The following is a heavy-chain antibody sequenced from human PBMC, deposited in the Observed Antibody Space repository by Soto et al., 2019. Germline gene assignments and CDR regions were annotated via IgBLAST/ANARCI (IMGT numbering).Heavy chain of an antibody. Sequence: PSETLSLTCTVSGGSISSYYWSWIRQPPGRGLEWIGFIYYAGSTKYNPSLNSRVTISVDTSKNQFSLTVTSVTAADTAVYYCASYFPPIAAAGNRRARWSGYFQHWGQGTLVTVSS. CDR3: ASYFPPIAAAGNRRARWSGYFQH. V-gene: IGHV4-59*08. J-gene: IGHJ1*01. CDR1: GGSISSYY. D-gene: IGHD6-13*01. CDR2: IYYAGST.